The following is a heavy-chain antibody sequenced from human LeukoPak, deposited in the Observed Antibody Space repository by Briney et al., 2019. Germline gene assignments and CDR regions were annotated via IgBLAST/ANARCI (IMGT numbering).Heavy chain of an antibody. CDR2: IYYSGST. CDR1: GGSISSGGYY. CDR3: ARDPAYCSSTRCREGDFDY. V-gene: IGHV4-31*03. Sequence: SETLSLTCTVSGGSISSGGYYWSWIRQHPGKGLEWIGYIYYSGSTYYNPSLKSRVTISVDTSKNQFSLKLSSVTAADTAVYYCARDPAYCSSTRCREGDFDYWGQGTLVTVSS. D-gene: IGHD2-2*01. J-gene: IGHJ4*02.